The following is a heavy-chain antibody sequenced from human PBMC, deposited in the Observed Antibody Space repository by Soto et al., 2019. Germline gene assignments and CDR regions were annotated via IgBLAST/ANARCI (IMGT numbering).Heavy chain of an antibody. V-gene: IGHV4-31*03. CDR3: ARSYDSSGYLPYYFDY. J-gene: IGHJ4*02. D-gene: IGHD3-22*01. CDR2: IYYSGST. CDR1: CGSIISGGYY. Sequence: SETLSLTCTFSCGSIISGGYYWSWIRQHPGKGLEWIGYIYYSGSTYYNPSLKSRVTISVDTSKNQFSLKLSSVTAADTAVYYCARSYDSSGYLPYYFDYWGQGTLVTVSS.